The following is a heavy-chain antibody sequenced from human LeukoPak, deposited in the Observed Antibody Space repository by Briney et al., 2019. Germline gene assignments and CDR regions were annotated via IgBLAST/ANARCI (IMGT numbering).Heavy chain of an antibody. Sequence: SVKVSCKASVGTVSSYAISWVRQATGQGLEWVGGIIAIFGTANYAQKFQGRVTITTDDSTSTAYMELSSLRSEDTAVYYCARGRVDGDYYDSSGYRYYYYMDVWGKGTTVTVSS. V-gene: IGHV1-69*05. CDR2: IIAIFGTA. CDR1: VGTVSSYA. CDR3: ARGRVDGDYYDSSGYRYYYYMDV. D-gene: IGHD3-22*01. J-gene: IGHJ6*03.